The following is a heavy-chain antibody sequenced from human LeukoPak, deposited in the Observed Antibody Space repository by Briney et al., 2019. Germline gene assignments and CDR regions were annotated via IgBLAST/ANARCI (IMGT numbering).Heavy chain of an antibody. CDR3: AGRGILATHTDY. D-gene: IGHD1-26*01. CDR2: MRSKANSYEK. J-gene: IGHJ4*02. CDR1: GFTFSGSA. V-gene: IGHV3-73*01. Sequence: PGGSLRLSCAASGFTFSGSAMHWVRQASGKGLGWVGRMRSKANSYEKAYAASVRGSFTISSDDSKNTAYLQMNSLKTEDAGVYYCAGRGILATHTDYWGQGTLVTVSS.